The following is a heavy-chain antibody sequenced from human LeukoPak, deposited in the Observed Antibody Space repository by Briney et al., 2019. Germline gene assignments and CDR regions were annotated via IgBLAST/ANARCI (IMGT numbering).Heavy chain of an antibody. D-gene: IGHD3-22*01. CDR2: IKQDGSEK. J-gene: IGHJ6*03. V-gene: IGHV3-7*01. Sequence: GGSLRLSCAASGFTFSSYWMSWVRQAPGKGLEWVANIKQDGSEKYYVAPVKGRFTISRDNAKNSLYLQMNSLRAEDTAVYYCARGRDSSGYYSYYYYYYMDVWGKGTTVTVSS. CDR3: ARGRDSSGYYSYYYYYYMDV. CDR1: GFTFSSYW.